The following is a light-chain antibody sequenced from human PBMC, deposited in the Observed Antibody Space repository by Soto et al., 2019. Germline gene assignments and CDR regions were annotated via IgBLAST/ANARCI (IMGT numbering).Light chain of an antibody. CDR1: NIGSRS. V-gene: IGLV3-21*02. Sequence: SYVLTQPPSVSVAPGQTATITCGGNNIGSRSVHWYQRKPGQAPVLVIYDDSDRPSGIHERLSGSNSGDTATLTISMVEAGDEADYICQVWDNDSDHPGVFGGGTKLTVL. CDR3: QVWDNDSDHPGV. CDR2: DDS. J-gene: IGLJ3*02.